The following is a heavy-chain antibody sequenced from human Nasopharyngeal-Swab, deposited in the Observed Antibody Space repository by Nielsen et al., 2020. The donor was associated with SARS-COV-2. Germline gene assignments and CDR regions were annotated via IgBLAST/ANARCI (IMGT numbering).Heavy chain of an antibody. J-gene: IGHJ4*02. Sequence: SETLSLPFHVYGGSFIGYYWSWIRQLPGKGLEWIGEINHSASNNSNPSLKSRVTISVDTSKKQFSLKLSSVTAADTAVYYCARGGTYYDYVWGSYRYRLSSEGYYFDYWGQGTLVTVSS. CDR2: INHSASN. CDR1: GGSFIGYY. D-gene: IGHD3-16*02. V-gene: IGHV4-34*01. CDR3: ARGGTYYDYVWGSYRYRLSSEGYYFDY.